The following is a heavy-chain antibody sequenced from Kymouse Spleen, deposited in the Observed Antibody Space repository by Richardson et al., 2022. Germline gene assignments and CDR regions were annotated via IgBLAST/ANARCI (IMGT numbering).Heavy chain of an antibody. CDR1: GFTFSNAW. J-gene: IGHJ6*02. D-gene: IGHD6-13*01,IGHD6-19*01,IGHD6-25*01. CDR3: TTVRGYSRYYYYGMDV. V-gene: IGHV3-15*01. CDR2: IKSKTDGGTT. Sequence: EVQLVESGGGLVKPGGSLRLSCAASGFTFSNAWMSWVRQAPGKGLEWVGRIKSKTDGGTTDYAAPVKGRFTISRDDSKNTLYLQMNSLKTEDTAVYYCTTVRGYSRYYYYGMDVWGQGTTVTVSS.